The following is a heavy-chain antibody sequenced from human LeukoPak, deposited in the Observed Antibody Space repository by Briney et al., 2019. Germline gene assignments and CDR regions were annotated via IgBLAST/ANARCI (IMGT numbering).Heavy chain of an antibody. V-gene: IGHV1-18*01. D-gene: IGHD2-15*01. CDR3: AYLGYCSGGSCLPTDY. CDR2: ISAYNGNT. Sequence: ASVKVSCKASGGTFSSYAISWVRQAPGQGLEWMGWISAYNGNTNYAQKLQGRVTMTTDTSTSTAYVELRSLRSDDTAVYYCAYLGYCSGGSCLPTDYWGQGTLVTVSS. CDR1: GGTFSSYA. J-gene: IGHJ4*02.